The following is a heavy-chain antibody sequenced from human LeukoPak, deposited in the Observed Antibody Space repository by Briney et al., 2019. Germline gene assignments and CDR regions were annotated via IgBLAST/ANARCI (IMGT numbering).Heavy chain of an antibody. J-gene: IGHJ6*03. Sequence: GASVKVSCKASDYTLLTYGITWVRQAPGQGLEWMGWISTYNGNTHYAQKLQGRVTMTTDTSTRTAYTELRSLTSNDTGIYYCARPAKGAYYYYYMDVWGRGTTVTVSS. D-gene: IGHD2-2*01. V-gene: IGHV1-18*01. CDR3: ARPAKGAYYYYYMDV. CDR1: DYTLLTYG. CDR2: ISTYNGNT.